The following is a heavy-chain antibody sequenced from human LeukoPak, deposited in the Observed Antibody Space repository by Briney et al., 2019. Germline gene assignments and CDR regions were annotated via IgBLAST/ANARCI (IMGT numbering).Heavy chain of an antibody. J-gene: IGHJ4*02. CDR1: GGTFSSYA. Sequence: GASVKVSCKASGGTFSSYAISWVQQAPGQGLEWMGGIIPIFGTANYAQKFQGRVTITTDESTSTAYMELSSLRSEDTAVYYCARGSGSYYVEPFDYWGQGTLVTVSS. V-gene: IGHV1-69*05. D-gene: IGHD1-26*01. CDR2: IIPIFGTA. CDR3: ARGSGSYYVEPFDY.